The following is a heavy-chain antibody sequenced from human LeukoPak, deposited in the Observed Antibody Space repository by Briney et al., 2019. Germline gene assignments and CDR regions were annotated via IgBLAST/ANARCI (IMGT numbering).Heavy chain of an antibody. CDR2: INHVGST. Sequence: SETLSLACAVYGGSFSGYYWSWIRQPPGKGLEWIGQINHVGSTKYNPSLKSRVTISVDTSKNQFSLKLSSVTAADTAVYYCASAGWLRFKYFDYWGQGTLVTVSS. V-gene: IGHV4-34*01. CDR1: GGSFSGYY. D-gene: IGHD5-12*01. J-gene: IGHJ4*02. CDR3: ASAGWLRFKYFDY.